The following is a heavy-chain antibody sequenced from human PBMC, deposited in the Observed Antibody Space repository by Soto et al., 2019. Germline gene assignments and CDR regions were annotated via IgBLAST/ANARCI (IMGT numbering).Heavy chain of an antibody. J-gene: IGHJ6*02. V-gene: IGHV5-51*01. CDR3: ARHXFYDFWSDHYYYYGMDV. CDR1: GYSFTNYW. Sequence: PGESPKISCKGSGYSFTNYWNGWVRQMPGKGLELMGLIYPGDSDTRYSPCYHGLDTLSADESISTAYLQWSSLKASDTAMYYCARHXFYDFWSDHYYYYGMDVWGQGTTVTVSS. CDR2: IYPGDSDT. D-gene: IGHD3-3*01.